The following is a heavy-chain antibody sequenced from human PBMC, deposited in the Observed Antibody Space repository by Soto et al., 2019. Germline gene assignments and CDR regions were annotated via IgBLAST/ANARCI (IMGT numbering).Heavy chain of an antibody. D-gene: IGHD3-9*01. CDR1: GYTFTNYG. V-gene: IGHV1-58*01. Sequence: GASVKVSCKASGYTFTNYGVSWVRQAPGQGLEWMGWIGVVSGNTNYAQKLQERVTFTRDMSTSTAYMELSSLRSEDTAVYYCAADRVGLVRYFDRIYGLDVWGQGTSVTFSS. J-gene: IGHJ6*02. CDR3: AADRVGLVRYFDRIYGLDV. CDR2: IGVVSGNT.